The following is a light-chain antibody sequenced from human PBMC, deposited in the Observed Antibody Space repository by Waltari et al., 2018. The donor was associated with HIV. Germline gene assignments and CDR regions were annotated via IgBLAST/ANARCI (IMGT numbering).Light chain of an antibody. CDR2: EGN. Sequence: QSALTQPASVSGSPGQSITISCTGTSSDVGYYGLVSWYQQHPGKAPKLMIYEGNKRPSGISNRFSGFKSGNTASLTISGLQAEDEADYYCCSYATSSTLVFGGGTNLTVL. CDR1: SSDVGYYGL. J-gene: IGLJ2*01. V-gene: IGLV2-23*01. CDR3: CSYATSSTLV.